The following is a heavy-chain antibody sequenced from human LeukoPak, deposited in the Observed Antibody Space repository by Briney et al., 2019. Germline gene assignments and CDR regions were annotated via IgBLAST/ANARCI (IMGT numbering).Heavy chain of an antibody. CDR1: GFTFSSYS. J-gene: IGHJ4*02. D-gene: IGHD3-22*01. V-gene: IGHV3-48*02. CDR3: ARGLYSDSSGSYRDY. CDR2: ISSSGSTI. Sequence: GGSLRLSCEASGFTFSSYSMNWVRQAPGKGLEWVSYISSSGSTIYYADSVKGRFTISRDNAKNSLYLQMNSLRDEDTAVFYCARGLYSDSSGSYRDYWGQGTLVTVSS.